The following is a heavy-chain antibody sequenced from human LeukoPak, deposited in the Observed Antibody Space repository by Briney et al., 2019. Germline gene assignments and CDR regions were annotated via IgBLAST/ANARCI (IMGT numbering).Heavy chain of an antibody. J-gene: IGHJ4*02. CDR2: IYYSGST. Sequence: SETLSLTCTVSGRSISSSSYYWGWIRQPPGKGLEWIGCIYYSGSTYYHPSLKSRVTISVDTSKHQFSLKLSCVTDADTAVYYCAGVCLSGSYSTIRVLSSAGGQIDYWGQGTLVTVSS. D-gene: IGHD1-26*01. CDR3: AGVCLSGSYSTIRVLSSAGGQIDY. CDR1: GRSISSSSYY. V-gene: IGHV4-39*07.